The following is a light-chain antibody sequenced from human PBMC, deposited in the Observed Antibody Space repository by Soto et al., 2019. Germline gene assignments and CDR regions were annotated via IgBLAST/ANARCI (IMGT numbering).Light chain of an antibody. Sequence: DIQTPQSPSSLSASLGDRVTITCRASQGIGVYLAWFQQKPGNAPLLLIYAASTLQSGDPSRFSGSGSGTDFTLTISSLQPEDVATYYCQKYNSAPLTFGGGTRVEIK. J-gene: IGKJ4*01. CDR3: QKYNSAPLT. V-gene: IGKV1-27*01. CDR2: AAS. CDR1: QGIGVY.